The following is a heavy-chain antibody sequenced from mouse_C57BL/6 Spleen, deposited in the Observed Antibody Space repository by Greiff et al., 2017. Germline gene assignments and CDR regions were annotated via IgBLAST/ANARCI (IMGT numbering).Heavy chain of an antibody. D-gene: IGHD1-1*01. CDR2: ISNGGGST. V-gene: IGHV5-12*01. Sequence: EVQLVESGGGLVQPGGSLKLSCAASGFTFSDYYMYWVRQTPEKRLEWVAYISNGGGSTYYPDTVKGRFTISRDNAKNTLYLQMSRLKSEDTAMYYCARIDGSSYYFDYWGQGTTLTVSS. CDR3: ARIDGSSYYFDY. J-gene: IGHJ2*01. CDR1: GFTFSDYY.